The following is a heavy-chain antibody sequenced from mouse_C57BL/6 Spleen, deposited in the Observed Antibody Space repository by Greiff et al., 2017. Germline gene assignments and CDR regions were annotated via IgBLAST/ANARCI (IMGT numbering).Heavy chain of an antibody. CDR2: IWWDDDK. CDR3: ARMGGPITTVVATRDWYFDV. CDR1: GFSLSTFGMG. D-gene: IGHD1-1*01. J-gene: IGHJ1*03. Sequence: QVTLKVSGPGILQPSQTLSLTCSFSGFSLSTFGMGVGWIRQPSGKGLEWLAHIWWDDDKYYNPALKRRLTISKDTSKNQVFLKVANVDTADTATYYCARMGGPITTVVATRDWYFDVWGTGTTVTVSS. V-gene: IGHV8-8*01.